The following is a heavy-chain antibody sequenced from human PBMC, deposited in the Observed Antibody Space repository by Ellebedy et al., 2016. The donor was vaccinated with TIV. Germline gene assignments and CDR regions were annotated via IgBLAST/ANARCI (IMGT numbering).Heavy chain of an antibody. Sequence: PGGSLRLSCAASGFYFSVYWMSWVRQAPGKGLGWVDGIKEDGSEKYYVASVKGRFTISRDNAKNSLYLQINSLRAEDTALYYCVRLKVLAGYRLDSWGQGTLVTVSS. J-gene: IGHJ4*02. CDR2: IKEDGSEK. V-gene: IGHV3-7*03. CDR3: VRLKVLAGYRLDS. CDR1: GFYFSVYW. D-gene: IGHD3-9*01.